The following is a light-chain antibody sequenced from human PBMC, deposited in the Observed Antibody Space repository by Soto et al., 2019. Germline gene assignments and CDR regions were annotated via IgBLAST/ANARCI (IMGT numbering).Light chain of an antibody. CDR2: AAS. Sequence: IQMTQSPSSLSASIGDTVTITCRASQTIDRYLNWFRQKSGQAPKLLMNAASTLRSGVPSRFSASGSGTDFTLTISSLQPEDYATYYCQQSYNAPFNFGPGTKVDIK. CDR3: QQSYNAPFN. J-gene: IGKJ3*01. CDR1: QTIDRY. V-gene: IGKV1-39*01.